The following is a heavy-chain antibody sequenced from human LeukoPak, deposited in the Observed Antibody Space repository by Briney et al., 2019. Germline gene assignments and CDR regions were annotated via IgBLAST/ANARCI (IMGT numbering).Heavy chain of an antibody. CDR2: IKQDGSDK. D-gene: IGHD6-19*01. Sequence: GGSLRLSCAASGFTLSSYCINWVRQAPGKGLEWVANIKQDGSDKYYLDSVEGRFTISRDNGKNSLYLQLNSLRAEDTAVYYCARGDSGQYVGRYLDLWGRGSLVTVPS. V-gene: IGHV3-7*01. CDR1: GFTLSSYC. J-gene: IGHJ2*01. CDR3: ARGDSGQYVGRYLDL.